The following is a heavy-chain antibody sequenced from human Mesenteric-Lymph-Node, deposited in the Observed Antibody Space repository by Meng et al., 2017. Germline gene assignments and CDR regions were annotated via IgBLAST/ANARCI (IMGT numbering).Heavy chain of an antibody. D-gene: IGHD6-19*01. J-gene: IGHJ4*02. Sequence: VQMHQSGLGLVEPSPTRSLTCAISGDSGYSNSGAWNWIRQSPSRSREWLGRTYYRSKWYNGYAVSVKSRITINPDTSKNQFSLQLNSVTPEDTAMYYCARSGSSGWIDYWGQGTLVTVSS. CDR2: TYYRSKWYN. V-gene: IGHV6-1*01. CDR1: GDSGYSNSGA. CDR3: ARSGSSGWIDY.